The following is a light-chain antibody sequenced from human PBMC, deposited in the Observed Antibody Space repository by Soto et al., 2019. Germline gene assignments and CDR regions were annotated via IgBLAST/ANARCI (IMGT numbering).Light chain of an antibody. V-gene: IGKV3-11*01. CDR2: LTS. CDR3: HQRQSWPRT. Sequence: EIVLTQSPATLSAFPGDRVTLSCRASQALNTRLAWYQHKPGQAPRLLICLTSNRAAGVPARFSAWGSETDLTLTISDVEPEDFAVYYCHQRQSWPRTFGQGTKVEIK. J-gene: IGKJ1*01. CDR1: QALNTR.